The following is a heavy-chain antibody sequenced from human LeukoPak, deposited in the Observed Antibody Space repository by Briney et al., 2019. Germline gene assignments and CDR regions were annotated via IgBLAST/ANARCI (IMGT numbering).Heavy chain of an antibody. Sequence: SETLSLTCTVSGGSISSGGYYWSWIRQPPGKGLEWIGYIYHSGSTNYNPSLKSRVTISVDTSKNQFSLKLSSVTAADTAVYYCARGPYYYGFRPLGPLDYWGQGTLVTVSS. CDR2: IYHSGST. CDR1: GGSISSGGYY. CDR3: ARGPYYYGFRPLGPLDY. J-gene: IGHJ4*02. D-gene: IGHD3-10*01. V-gene: IGHV4-30-2*01.